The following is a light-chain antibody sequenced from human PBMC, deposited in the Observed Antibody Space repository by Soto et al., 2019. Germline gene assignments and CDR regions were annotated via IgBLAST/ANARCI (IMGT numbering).Light chain of an antibody. V-gene: IGLV1-44*01. CDR3: ATWDDGLGAPL. CDR2: RDD. Sequence: QSVLTQPPSASGTPGQSVTVSCSGGSSNIGNNPVNWYQQLPGAGPKLLIYRDDQRPSGVPDRFSGSKSDASASLAISGLQSDDEADYFCATWDDGLGAPLFGGGTKVTVL. J-gene: IGLJ2*01. CDR1: SSNIGNNP.